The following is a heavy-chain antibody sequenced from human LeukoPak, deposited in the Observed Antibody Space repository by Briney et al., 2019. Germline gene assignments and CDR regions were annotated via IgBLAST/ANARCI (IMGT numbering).Heavy chain of an antibody. CDR3: ATVSDQLDY. J-gene: IGHJ4*02. V-gene: IGHV4-39*01. Sequence: SETLSLTCTASGGSVGTSNYYWAWIRQPPGKGLEWIGNIYYTGSDYYNPSLKGRVTISLDPSKNEFSLTLKSVTAADTAVYYCATVSDQLDYWGQGTLVTVSA. CDR2: IYYTGSD. CDR1: GGSVGTSNYY. D-gene: IGHD1-1*01.